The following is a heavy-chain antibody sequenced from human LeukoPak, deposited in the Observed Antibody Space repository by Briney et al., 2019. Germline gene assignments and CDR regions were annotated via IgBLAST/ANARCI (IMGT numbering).Heavy chain of an antibody. D-gene: IGHD6-13*01. CDR2: IYHSGST. V-gene: IGHV4-38-2*02. CDR3: ASSSQKGAFDY. Sequence: SETLSLTCTVSGYSISSGYYWGWIRQPPGKGLEWIGSIYHSGSTYYNPSLKSRVTISVDTSKNQFSLKLSSVTAADTAVYYCASSSQKGAFDYWGQGTLVTVSS. CDR1: GYSISSGYY. J-gene: IGHJ4*02.